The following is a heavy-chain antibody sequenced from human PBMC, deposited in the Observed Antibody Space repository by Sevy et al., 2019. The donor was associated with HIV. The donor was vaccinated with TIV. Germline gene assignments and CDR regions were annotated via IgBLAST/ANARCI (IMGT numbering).Heavy chain of an antibody. J-gene: IGHJ4*02. V-gene: IGHV1-24*01. CDR3: ATLSIAVAGDFDY. CDR2: FDPEDGET. CDR1: GYTLTELS. D-gene: IGHD6-19*01. Sequence: ASVKVSCKVSGYTLTELSMHWVRQAPGKGLAWMGGFDPEDGETIYAQKFQGRVTMTEDTSTDTAYMELSSLRSEDTAVYYCATLSIAVAGDFDYWGQGTLVTVSS.